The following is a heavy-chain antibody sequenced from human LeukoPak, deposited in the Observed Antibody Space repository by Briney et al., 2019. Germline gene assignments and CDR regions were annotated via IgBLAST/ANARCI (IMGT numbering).Heavy chain of an antibody. Sequence: PSETLSLTCTVSGGSISSCSYYWGWIRQPPGKGLEWIGSIYYSGSTYYNPSLKSRVTISVDTSKNQFSLKLSSVTAADTAVYYCASSSGYTSFDYWGQGTLVTVSS. V-gene: IGHV4-39*01. CDR1: GGSISSCSYY. CDR2: IYYSGST. CDR3: ASSSGYTSFDY. J-gene: IGHJ4*02. D-gene: IGHD3-22*01.